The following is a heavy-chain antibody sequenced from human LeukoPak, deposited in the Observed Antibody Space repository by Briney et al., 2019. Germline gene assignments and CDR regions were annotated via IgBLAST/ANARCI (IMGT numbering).Heavy chain of an antibody. J-gene: IGHJ4*02. V-gene: IGHV3-7*03. CDR1: GFTFSSYW. D-gene: IGHD3-3*01. CDR2: IKQDGREK. Sequence: GRSLRLSCAVSGFTFSSYWMSWVRQAPGKGLEWVANIKQDGREKSHVDSVKGRFAISRDNAKNSLYLQMNSLRAEDTAVYYWARDTVALYYDFWSGYYSAPYWGQGTLVTVSS. CDR3: ARDTVALYYDFWSGYYSAPY.